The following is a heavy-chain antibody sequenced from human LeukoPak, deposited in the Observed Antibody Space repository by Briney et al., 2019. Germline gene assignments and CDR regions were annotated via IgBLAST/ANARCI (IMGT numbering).Heavy chain of an antibody. D-gene: IGHD1-26*01. CDR2: ISWNSGSI. J-gene: IGHJ4*02. Sequence: GRSLRLSCAASGFTSDDYAMHWVRQAPGRGLEWVSGISWNSGSIGYADSVKGRFTISRDDAKSSLYLQMNSLRAEDTAFYYCTKGRGGGTAYCFDYWGQGILVTVSP. CDR1: GFTSDDYA. CDR3: TKGRGGGTAYCFDY. V-gene: IGHV3-9*02.